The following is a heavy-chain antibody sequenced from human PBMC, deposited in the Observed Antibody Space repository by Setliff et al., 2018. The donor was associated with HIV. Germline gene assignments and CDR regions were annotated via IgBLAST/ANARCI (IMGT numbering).Heavy chain of an antibody. V-gene: IGHV4-39*02. Sequence: PSETLSLTCSVSGDSISSGSYFWGWIRQTPGKGLEWIGNIYYTGFAYYDPYLKSRVTIFLDTSKTHFFLNLTSVTDADTAVYFCTREGKGDTAMATTRIDYWGQGKLVTVSS. CDR3: TREGKGDTAMATTRIDY. CDR2: IYYTGFA. J-gene: IGHJ4*02. D-gene: IGHD1-1*01. CDR1: GDSISSGSYF.